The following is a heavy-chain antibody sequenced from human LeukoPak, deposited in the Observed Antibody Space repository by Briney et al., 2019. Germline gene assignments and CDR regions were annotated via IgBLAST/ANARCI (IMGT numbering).Heavy chain of an antibody. CDR2: IKSKTDGGTT. Sequence: PGGSLRLSCAASGFTVSSNYMSWVRQAPGKGLEWVGRIKSKTDGGTTDYAAPVKGRFTISRDDSKNTLYLQMNSLKTEDTAVYYCTTWRYCSGGSCYSGWLDPWGQGTLVTVSS. J-gene: IGHJ5*02. V-gene: IGHV3-15*01. CDR3: TTWRYCSGGSCYSGWLDP. CDR1: GFTVSSNY. D-gene: IGHD2-15*01.